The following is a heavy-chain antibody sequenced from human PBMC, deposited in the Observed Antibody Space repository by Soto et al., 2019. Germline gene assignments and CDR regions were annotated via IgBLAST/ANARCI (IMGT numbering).Heavy chain of an antibody. D-gene: IGHD4-17*01. Sequence: QVHLVESGAGVAQPGRSLRLSCAASGFTFSSYGMHWVRQAPGKGLEWVALTWNDGTNKYYADSVKGRFTISRDNSKNTFYLQMNSLRVEDTAVYYCARDLDLYGDSCFDYWGQGTLVTVSS. CDR3: ARDLDLYGDSCFDY. V-gene: IGHV3-33*01. J-gene: IGHJ4*02. CDR1: GFTFSSYG. CDR2: TWNDGTNK.